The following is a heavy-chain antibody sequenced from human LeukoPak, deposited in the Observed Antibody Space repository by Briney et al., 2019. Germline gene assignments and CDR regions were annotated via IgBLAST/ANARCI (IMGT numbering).Heavy chain of an antibody. D-gene: IGHD6-13*01. V-gene: IGHV3-7*01. CDR3: ARDRYSSS. J-gene: IGHJ4*02. CDR1: GFTFSSYW. CDR2: IKQDGSEK. Sequence: GGSLRLSCTVSGFTFSSYWMSWVRQAPGKGLEWVANIKQDGSEKNSVDSVKGRFTISRDNAKNSLYLQVNSLRVDDTAVYYCARDRYSSSWGQGTLVTVSS.